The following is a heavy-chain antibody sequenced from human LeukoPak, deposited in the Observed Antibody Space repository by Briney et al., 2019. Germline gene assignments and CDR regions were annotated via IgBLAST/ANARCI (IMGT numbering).Heavy chain of an antibody. CDR1: GYTFSNYA. V-gene: IGHV1-3*01. Sequence: ASVKVSCKASGYTFSNYAIHWVRQAPGQRLEWMGWINAGNGNTKYSQKFQGRVTITRDTSASTAYMELSSLRSEDTAVYYCAGDIGRIVAAIDAFEIWGQGTMVTVSS. D-gene: IGHD3-22*01. CDR3: AGDIGRIVAAIDAFEI. CDR2: INAGNGNT. J-gene: IGHJ3*02.